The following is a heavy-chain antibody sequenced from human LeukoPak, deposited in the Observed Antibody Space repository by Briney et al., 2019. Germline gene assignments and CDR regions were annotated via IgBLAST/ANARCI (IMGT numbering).Heavy chain of an antibody. D-gene: IGHD1-26*01. CDR2: ISSSSSYI. V-gene: IGHV3-21*01. CDR1: GFTFSSYS. Sequence: GGSLRLSCAASGFTFSSYSMNWVRQAPGKGLEWVSSISSSSSYIYYADSVKGRFTISRDNAKSSLYLQMNSLRAEGTAVYYCARSSLEEGAAFDIWGQGTMVTVSS. CDR3: ARSSLEEGAAFDI. J-gene: IGHJ3*02.